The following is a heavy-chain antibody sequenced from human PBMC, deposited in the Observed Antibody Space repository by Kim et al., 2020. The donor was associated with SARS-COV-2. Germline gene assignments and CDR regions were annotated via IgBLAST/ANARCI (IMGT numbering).Heavy chain of an antibody. Sequence: GGSLRLSCSASGFTLCDSYMAWIRQAPGKGLEWVSYISGSSSQTKYVDSVKGRFTISRDNAARSLYLQPNSLRVDDTAVYFCARVRLDAFDIWGQGT. V-gene: IGHV3-11*03. CDR2: ISGSSSQT. CDR1: GFTLCDSY. CDR3: ARVRLDAFDI. J-gene: IGHJ3*02.